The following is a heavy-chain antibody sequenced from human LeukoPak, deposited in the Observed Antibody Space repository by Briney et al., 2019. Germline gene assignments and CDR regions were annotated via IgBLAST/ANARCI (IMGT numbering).Heavy chain of an antibody. V-gene: IGHV3-23*01. D-gene: IGHD1/OR15-1a*01. CDR1: GFTFSSYA. J-gene: IGHJ6*02. Sequence: GGSLRLSCAASGFTFSSYAVSWVRQAPGKGLEWVAVISGSGGRTYYADSVKGRFTISRDNSKNTLYLQMNSLRTEDTAVYYCCRIAINANNGMDVWGQGTTVTVSS. CDR2: ISGSGGRT. CDR3: CRIAINANNGMDV.